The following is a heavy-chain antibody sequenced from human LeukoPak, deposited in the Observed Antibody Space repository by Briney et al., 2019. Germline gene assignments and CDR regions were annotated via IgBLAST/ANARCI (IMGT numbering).Heavy chain of an antibody. CDR1: GGSISSGGYY. D-gene: IGHD3-22*01. J-gene: IGHJ2*01. CDR3: ASTKINYDSSGYRYWYFDL. V-gene: IGHV4-31*03. Sequence: SETLSLTGTVSGGSISSGGYYWSWIRQHPGKGLEWIGYIYYSGSTYYNPSLKSRVTISVDTSKNQFSLKLSSVTAADTAVYYCASTKINYDSSGYRYWYFDLWGRGTLVTVSS. CDR2: IYYSGST.